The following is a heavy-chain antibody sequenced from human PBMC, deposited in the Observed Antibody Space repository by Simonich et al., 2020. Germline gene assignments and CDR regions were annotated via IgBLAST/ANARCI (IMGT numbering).Heavy chain of an antibody. CDR2: IYYSGRT. V-gene: IGHV4-59*08. Sequence: QVQLQESGPGLVKPSETLSLTCTVSGGSISSYYWSWIRQPPGKGLEWIGYIYYSGRTNYHPSLKSRVTISVDTYKNQFSLKLSSVTAADTAVYYCARHDRWLQFYFDYWGQGTLVTVSS. J-gene: IGHJ4*02. CDR1: GGSISSYY. D-gene: IGHD5-12*01. CDR3: ARHDRWLQFYFDY.